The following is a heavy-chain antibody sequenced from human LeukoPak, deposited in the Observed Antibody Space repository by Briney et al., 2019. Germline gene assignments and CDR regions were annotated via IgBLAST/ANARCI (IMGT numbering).Heavy chain of an antibody. CDR1: GGSIISHY. J-gene: IGHJ4*02. CDR3: ARDSGDY. D-gene: IGHD6-25*01. Sequence: SETLSLTCTVSGGSIISHYWSWIRQSPGKGLEWIGYIYYSGSTYYNPSLKSRVTISVDTSKNQFSLKLSSVTAADTAVYYCARDSGDYWGQGTLVTVSS. V-gene: IGHV4-30-4*08. CDR2: IYYSGST.